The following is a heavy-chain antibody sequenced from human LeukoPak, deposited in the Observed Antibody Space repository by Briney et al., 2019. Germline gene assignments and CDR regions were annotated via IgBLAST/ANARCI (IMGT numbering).Heavy chain of an antibody. D-gene: IGHD6-6*01. Sequence: EGSLRLSCAASGFTFNNYAMTWVRQAPGKGLEWVSAISNSGGNTYYADSLKGRFTISRDNSNNTLYLQMYGLRAEDTAVYYCARGTGIARPDYWGQGTLVTVSS. J-gene: IGHJ4*02. CDR2: ISNSGGNT. CDR1: GFTFNNYA. V-gene: IGHV3-23*01. CDR3: ARGTGIARPDY.